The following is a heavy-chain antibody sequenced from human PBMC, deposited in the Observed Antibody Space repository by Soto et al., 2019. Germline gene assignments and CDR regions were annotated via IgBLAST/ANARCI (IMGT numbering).Heavy chain of an antibody. Sequence: QVQLVESGGGVVQPGRSLRLSCAASGFPFSXXGXXXXXXXXGKGLEWVAVISYDGSNKYYADSVKGRFTISRDNSXXXLXXXXXXXXXXXXXLYYCVXXQYYFDYRGQGTLVTVSP. CDR1: GFPFSXXG. CDR2: ISYDGSNK. CDR3: VXXQYYFDY. V-gene: IGHV3-30*03. D-gene: IGHD2-21*01. J-gene: IGHJ4*02.